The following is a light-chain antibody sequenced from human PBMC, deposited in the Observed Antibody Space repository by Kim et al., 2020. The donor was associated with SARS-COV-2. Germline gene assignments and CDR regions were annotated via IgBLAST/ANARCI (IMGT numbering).Light chain of an antibody. CDR2: DAS. J-gene: IGKJ4*01. CDR1: QSVSSY. Sequence: EIVLTQSPATLSLSPGERATLSCRASQSVSSYLAWYQQKPGQAPRLLIYDASNRATGIPARFSGSGSGTDFTLTISSLEPEDFAVSYCQQRSNWPLLTFGGGTKLQI. V-gene: IGKV3-11*01. CDR3: QQRSNWPLLT.